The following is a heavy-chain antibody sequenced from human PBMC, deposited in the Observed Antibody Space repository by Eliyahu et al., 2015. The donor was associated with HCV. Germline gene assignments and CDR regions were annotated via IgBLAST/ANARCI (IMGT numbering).Heavy chain of an antibody. D-gene: IGHD2-8*01. J-gene: IGHJ5*02. CDR2: IYPGDSDT. V-gene: IGHV5-51*01. CDR3: ARRYCTNGVCYTGWFDP. Sequence: EVQLVQSGAEVKKPGESLKISCKGSGYXFTSYWIGWVRQXPGKGLEWMGIIYPGDSDTRYSPSFXGQVTISADKSISTAYLQWSSLKASDTAMYYCARRYCTNGVCYTGWFDPWGQGTLVTVSS. CDR1: GYXFTSYW.